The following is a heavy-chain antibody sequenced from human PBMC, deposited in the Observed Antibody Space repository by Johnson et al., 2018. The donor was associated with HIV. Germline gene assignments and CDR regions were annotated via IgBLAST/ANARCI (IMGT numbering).Heavy chain of an antibody. D-gene: IGHD1-26*01. Sequence: QVQLVESGGGVVQPGRSLRLSCAASGFTFSSYGMHWVRQAPGKGLEWVAVIWYDGSNKYYADSVKGRFTISRDNSKNTLYLQMNSLRAEDTAGYYCARDRVYSGSYYSGAFDGWGQGAMVTVSS. CDR3: ARDRVYSGSYYSGAFDG. CDR2: IWYDGSNK. V-gene: IGHV3-33*01. J-gene: IGHJ3*01. CDR1: GFTFSSYG.